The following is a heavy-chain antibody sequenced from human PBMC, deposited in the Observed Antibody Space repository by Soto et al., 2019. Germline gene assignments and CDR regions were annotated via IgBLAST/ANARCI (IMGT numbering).Heavy chain of an antibody. J-gene: IGHJ6*02. V-gene: IGHV3-23*01. CDR2: ISGSGGST. CDR3: AKAVTPSSYYGMDV. D-gene: IGHD4-17*01. Sequence: GGSLRLSCASSGFTFSSYAMSWVRQAPGKGLEWVSAISGSGGSTYYADSVKGRVTISRDNSKNTLYLQMNSLRAEATAVYYCAKAVTPSSYYGMDVWGQGTTVTVSS. CDR1: GFTFSSYA.